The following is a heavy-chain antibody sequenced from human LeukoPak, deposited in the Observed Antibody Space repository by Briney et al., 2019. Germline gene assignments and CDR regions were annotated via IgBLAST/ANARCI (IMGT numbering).Heavy chain of an antibody. CDR3: AKDRYSYAFEYSDS. CDR1: GLTFSSYG. D-gene: IGHD5-18*01. J-gene: IGHJ4*02. CDR2: ISNDGSKK. Sequence: HPGGSLRLSCAASGLTFSSYGMHWVRQAPGKGLDWVAVISNDGSKKYYADSVKGRFTISRDNSKNTLSLQVSSLRTEDTAVYYCAKDRYSYAFEYSDSWGQGTLVTVSS. V-gene: IGHV3-30*18.